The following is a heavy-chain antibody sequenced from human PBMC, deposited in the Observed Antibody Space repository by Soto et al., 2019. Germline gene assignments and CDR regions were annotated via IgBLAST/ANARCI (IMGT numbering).Heavy chain of an antibody. J-gene: IGHJ4*02. V-gene: IGHV4-34*01. CDR1: GGSFSGYY. CDR3: AGVGMITFGGVIVR. Sequence: QVQLQQWGAGLLKPSETLSLTCAVYGGSFSGYYWSWIRQPPGKGLEWIGEINHSGSTNYNPSLKSRVTISVDTSKNQFALKLSSVTAADTAVYYCAGVGMITFGGVIVRWGEGAMVTVSS. D-gene: IGHD3-16*02. CDR2: INHSGST.